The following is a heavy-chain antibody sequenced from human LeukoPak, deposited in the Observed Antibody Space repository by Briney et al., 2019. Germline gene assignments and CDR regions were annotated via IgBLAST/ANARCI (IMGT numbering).Heavy chain of an antibody. CDR3: ARVEMGLDYYYYMDV. CDR2: IYYSGST. J-gene: IGHJ6*03. V-gene: IGHV4-59*11. Sequence: SETLSLTCTVSGGSISSHYWSWIRQPPGKGLEWIGYIYYSGSTNYNPSLKSRVTISADTSKNQFSLKLSSVTAADTAVYYCARVEMGLDYYYYMDVWGKATTVTVSS. CDR1: GGSISSHY. D-gene: IGHD5-24*01.